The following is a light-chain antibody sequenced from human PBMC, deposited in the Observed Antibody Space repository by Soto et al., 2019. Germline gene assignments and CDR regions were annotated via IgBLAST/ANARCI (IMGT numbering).Light chain of an antibody. Sequence: QSVLTQPASVSGSPGQSITISCTGTSSDVGGYNYVSWYQQHPGKAPKLMIYEVSNRPSGVSNRFSGSKSGNTASLTISGLQAEDEADYYCSSYTISSSLNVCGTGTKVTVI. CDR1: SSDVGGYNY. CDR3: SSYTISSSLNV. V-gene: IGLV2-14*01. J-gene: IGLJ1*01. CDR2: EVS.